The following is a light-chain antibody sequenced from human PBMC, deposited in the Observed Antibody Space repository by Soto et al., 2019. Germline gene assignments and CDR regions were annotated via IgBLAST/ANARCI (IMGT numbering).Light chain of an antibody. Sequence: EIVLTQSPATLSLSPGERATLSCRASQSVGTYIAWYQQKPGQAPRLLFYDASNRATGIPVRFSGSGSGTEFTLTISSLQSEDFAVYYCQQYNNWPFITFGQGTRLEIK. V-gene: IGKV3-15*01. CDR3: QQYNNWPFIT. J-gene: IGKJ5*01. CDR1: QSVGTY. CDR2: DAS.